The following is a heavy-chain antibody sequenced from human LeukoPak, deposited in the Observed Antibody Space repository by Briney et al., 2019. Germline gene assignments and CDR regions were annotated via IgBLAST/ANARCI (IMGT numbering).Heavy chain of an antibody. CDR1: GFTFGDYA. Sequence: TGGSLRLSCTASGFTFGDYAMSWVRRAPGKGLEWVGFIRSKAYGGTTEYAASVKGRFTISRDDSKSIAYLQMNSLKTEDTAVYYCTRVSVDTAMVYGGQGTLVTVSS. V-gene: IGHV3-49*04. CDR3: TRVSVDTAMVY. D-gene: IGHD5-18*01. CDR2: IRSKAYGGTT. J-gene: IGHJ4*02.